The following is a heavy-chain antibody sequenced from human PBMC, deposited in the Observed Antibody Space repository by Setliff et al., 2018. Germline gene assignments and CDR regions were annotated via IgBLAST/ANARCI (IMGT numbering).Heavy chain of an antibody. J-gene: IGHJ3*01. CDR2: IYPGDSDT. CDR1: GYIFTNYW. CDR3: TRHEDRNKCTSSSCYRENDAFDV. D-gene: IGHD2-2*01. V-gene: IGHV5-51*01. Sequence: GESLKLSCKASGYIFTNYWIGWVRQMPGKGLEWMGVIYPGDSDTRYSPSFQGQVTISADKSINTAYLQWSSLKASDTAIYYCTRHEDRNKCTSSSCYRENDAFDVWGQGAWSPSPQ.